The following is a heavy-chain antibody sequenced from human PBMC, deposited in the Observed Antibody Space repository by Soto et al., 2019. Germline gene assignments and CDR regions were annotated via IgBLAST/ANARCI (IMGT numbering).Heavy chain of an antibody. CDR2: IRSKAYGETT. CDR1: GFTFGDYA. CDR3: TRYTYTSRYSYYGMDV. V-gene: IGHV3-49*03. J-gene: IGHJ6*02. D-gene: IGHD2-2*01. Sequence: GGSLRLSCTGSGFTFGDYAMSWSRQAPGKGLEWVGVIRSKAYGETTDYAASVKGRFTILRDDSKSIAYLQMNSLQSEDTGVYYCTRYTYTSRYSYYGMDVWGHGTTVTVYS.